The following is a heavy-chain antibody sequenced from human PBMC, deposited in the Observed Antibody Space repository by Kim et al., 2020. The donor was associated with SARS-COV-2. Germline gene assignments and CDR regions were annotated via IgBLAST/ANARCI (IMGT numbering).Heavy chain of an antibody. D-gene: IGHD2-15*01. J-gene: IGHJ6*02. V-gene: IGHV4-39*01. Sequence: SETLSLTCTVSGGSISSSSYYWGWIRQPPGKGLEWIGSIYYSGSTYYNPSLKSRVTISVDTSKNQFSLKLSSVTAADTAVYYCARLASVTNQHMEGYYYGMDVWGQGTTVTVSS. CDR2: IYYSGST. CDR3: ARLASVTNQHMEGYYYGMDV. CDR1: GGSISSSSYY.